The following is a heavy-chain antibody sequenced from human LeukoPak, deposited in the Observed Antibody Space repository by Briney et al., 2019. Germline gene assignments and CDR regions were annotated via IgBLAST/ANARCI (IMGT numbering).Heavy chain of an antibody. V-gene: IGHV3-7*01. Sequence: PGGSLRLSCSASGFSFTDYWMSWVRQAPGGGLEWVANINQAGTGKYYLDSLKGRFSISRDNTRNPLFLQMHSLRADDTAVYYCARDRRSSAGSDFWGQGTRVTVSS. D-gene: IGHD6-25*01. CDR1: GFSFTDYW. J-gene: IGHJ4*02. CDR2: INQAGTGK. CDR3: ARDRRSSAGSDF.